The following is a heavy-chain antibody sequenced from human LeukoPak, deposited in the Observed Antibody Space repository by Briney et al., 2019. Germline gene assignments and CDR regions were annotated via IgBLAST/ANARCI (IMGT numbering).Heavy chain of an antibody. CDR3: AKRMIRGVNHDAFDL. CDR1: GFTFRRYA. Sequence: PGGSLRLSCPASGFTFRRYAMSWARQAPGKWLEWVSAVSGSGGSTYYADSEKSLFTITRDNSKNTLYLQMNSLRAEDTAVYYCAKRMIRGVNHDAFDLWGQGTMVTVSS. CDR2: VSGSGGST. V-gene: IGHV3-23*01. D-gene: IGHD3-10*01. J-gene: IGHJ3*01.